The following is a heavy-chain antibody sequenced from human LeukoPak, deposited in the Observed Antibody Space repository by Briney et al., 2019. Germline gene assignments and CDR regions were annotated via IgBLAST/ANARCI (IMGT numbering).Heavy chain of an antibody. V-gene: IGHV1-18*01. J-gene: IGHJ6*02. D-gene: IGHD2-2*02. Sequence: GASVKVSCKASGYTFTSYGISWVRQAPGQGLEWMGWISAYNGNTNYAQKLQGRVTMTTDTSTSTAYMELRSLRSDDTAVYYCARFDLGYCSSTSCYTYYYYYGMDVWGQGTTVTVSS. CDR3: ARFDLGYCSSTSCYTYYYYYGMDV. CDR1: GYTFTSYG. CDR2: ISAYNGNT.